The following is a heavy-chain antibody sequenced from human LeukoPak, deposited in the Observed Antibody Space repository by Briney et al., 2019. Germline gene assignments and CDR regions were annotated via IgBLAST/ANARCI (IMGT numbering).Heavy chain of an antibody. CDR2: ISSSSSSI. D-gene: IGHD6-19*01. J-gene: IGHJ4*02. CDR1: GFTFSSYS. CDR3: ARDKSGYSGGWYLFDC. Sequence: GGSLRLSCAASGFTFSSYSMNWVRQAPGKGLEWVSYISSSSSSIYYADSVKGRFTISRDNAKNSLFLQMNSLRDEDTAVYYCARDKSGYSGGWYLFDCWGQGALVTVSS. V-gene: IGHV3-48*02.